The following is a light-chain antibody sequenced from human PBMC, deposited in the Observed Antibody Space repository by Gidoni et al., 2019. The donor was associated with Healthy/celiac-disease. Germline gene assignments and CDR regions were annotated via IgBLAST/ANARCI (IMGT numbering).Light chain of an antibody. V-gene: IGKV3-15*01. CDR3: QQYNNWLPLT. CDR2: GAS. Sequence: ELVMTQSPATLSVSQGERATLSCRASQSVSSNLAWYQQKPGQAPRLLIYGASTRATGIPARFSDSGSGTEFTLTISSLQSEDFAVYYCQQYNNWLPLTFGGGTKVEIK. CDR1: QSVSSN. J-gene: IGKJ4*01.